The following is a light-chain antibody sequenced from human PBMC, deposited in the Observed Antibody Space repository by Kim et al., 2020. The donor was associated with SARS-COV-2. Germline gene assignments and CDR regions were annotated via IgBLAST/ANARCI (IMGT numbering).Light chain of an antibody. Sequence: GQSINISCTGTSSDVGGYNSVSWYQQHSGKAPKLMIYDVSKWPSGVSNRFSGSKSGNTASLTISGLQAEDEADYYCCSYTSSSTYVFGTGTKVTVL. V-gene: IGLV2-14*04. J-gene: IGLJ1*01. CDR3: CSYTSSSTYV. CDR1: SSDVGGYNS. CDR2: DVS.